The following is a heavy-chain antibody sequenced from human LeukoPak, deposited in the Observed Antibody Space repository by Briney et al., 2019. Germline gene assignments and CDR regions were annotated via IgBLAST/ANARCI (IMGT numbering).Heavy chain of an antibody. J-gene: IGHJ4*02. D-gene: IGHD2-21*02. CDR1: GFTFSAFV. CDR2: IRFDGSNQ. V-gene: IGHV3-30*02. CDR3: ARAFGDTLHYFDY. Sequence: GGSLRLSCAASGFTFSAFVIHWVRQAPGKGLEWVAFIRFDGSNQFYADSVKGRFTTSRDNSKNTLYLQMNSLRAEDTAVYYCARAFGDTLHYFDYWGQGTLVTVSS.